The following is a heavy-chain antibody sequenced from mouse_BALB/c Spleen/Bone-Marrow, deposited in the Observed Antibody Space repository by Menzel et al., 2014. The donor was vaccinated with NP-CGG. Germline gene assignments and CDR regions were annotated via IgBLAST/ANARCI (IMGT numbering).Heavy chain of an antibody. D-gene: IGHD2-14*01. V-gene: IGHV2-6-7*01. CDR2: IWGDGSP. J-gene: IGHJ4*01. CDR3: VRDGYPRVMDY. CDR1: GFSLTVHS. Sequence: QVQLKDSGPGLVAPSQSLSITCTVSGFSLTVHSINWVRQPPGKGLEWLGMIWGDGSPDYNSVLKSRLSISKDNSKSQVFLKMNSLQTDDTARYYCVRDGYPRVMDYWGQGTSVTVSS.